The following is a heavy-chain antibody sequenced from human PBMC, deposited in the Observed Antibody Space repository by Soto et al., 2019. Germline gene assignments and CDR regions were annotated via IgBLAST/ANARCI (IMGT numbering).Heavy chain of an antibody. CDR2: INHSGST. J-gene: IGHJ4*02. CDR1: GGTFSGYY. D-gene: IGHD7-27*01. Sequence: QVLLQQWGAGLLRPSETLSLTCAVYGGTFSGYYWSWIRQPPGKGLEWIGEINHSGSTNYNPSLKSRVTISVDTSMNQFSLMLSSVTAADTAVYYCARNLGRDYWGQGTLVTVSS. V-gene: IGHV4-34*01. CDR3: ARNLGRDY.